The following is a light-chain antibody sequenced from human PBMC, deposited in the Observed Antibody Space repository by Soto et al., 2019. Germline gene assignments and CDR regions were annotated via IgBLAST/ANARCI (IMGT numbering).Light chain of an antibody. J-gene: IGLJ2*01. Sequence: QSALTQPASVSGSPGQSITLSCTGTSSDVGASAYVSWYQQLPGKAPKLMIFDVNNRPSGVSDRFSGSKSGNTASLTISGLHPEDEADYYCSSYTTVNTVVVGGGTKLTVL. V-gene: IGLV2-14*03. CDR2: DVN. CDR3: SSYTTVNTVV. CDR1: SSDVGASAY.